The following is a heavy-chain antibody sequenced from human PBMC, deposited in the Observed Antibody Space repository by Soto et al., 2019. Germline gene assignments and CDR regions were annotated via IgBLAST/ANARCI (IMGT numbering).Heavy chain of an antibody. CDR3: ARERLKYNWNDFPYYYYGMDV. Sequence: QVQLVESGGGVVQPGRSLRLSCAASGFTFSSYAMHWVRQAPGKGLEWVAVISYDGSNRYYADSGKGRFTISRDNSKNTLYLQMKSLRAEDTAVYYCARERLKYNWNDFPYYYYGMDVWGQGTTVTVSS. D-gene: IGHD1-1*01. V-gene: IGHV3-30-3*01. CDR2: ISYDGSNR. J-gene: IGHJ6*02. CDR1: GFTFSSYA.